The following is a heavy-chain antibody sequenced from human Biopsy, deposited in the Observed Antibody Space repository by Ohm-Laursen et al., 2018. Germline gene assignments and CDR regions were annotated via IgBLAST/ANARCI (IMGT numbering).Heavy chain of an antibody. CDR1: GYTFTNYG. D-gene: IGHD3-3*01. CDR3: ARGRWLHVTLLGLVVFDF. Sequence: SVKVSCKASGYTFTNYGISWVRQAPGQGLEWMGWISPYNGDTDYAQKLQGRVTMTTDTSTSTAYMDLRSLRSDDTAVYYCARGRWLHVTLLGLVVFDFWGQGTLVIVSS. J-gene: IGHJ4*02. V-gene: IGHV1-18*01. CDR2: ISPYNGDT.